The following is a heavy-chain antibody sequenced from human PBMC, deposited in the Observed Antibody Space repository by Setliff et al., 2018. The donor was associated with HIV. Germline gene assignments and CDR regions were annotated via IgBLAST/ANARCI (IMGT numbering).Heavy chain of an antibody. Sequence: GGSLRLSCAASGFTFSSYEMNWVRQAPGKGLEWVSAISGSGGSTYYADSVKGRFTISRDNAKNTLYLQMNSLRAEDTAVYYCARGGSNSWSPFDYWGQGTLVTVSS. CDR3: ARGGSNSWSPFDY. J-gene: IGHJ4*02. CDR1: GFTFSSYE. V-gene: IGHV3-23*01. D-gene: IGHD6-13*01. CDR2: ISGSGGST.